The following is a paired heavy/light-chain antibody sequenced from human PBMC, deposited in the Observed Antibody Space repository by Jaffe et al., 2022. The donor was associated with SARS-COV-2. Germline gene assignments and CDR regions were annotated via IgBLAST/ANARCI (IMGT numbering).Light chain of an antibody. CDR3: MQPLQAPHT. Sequence: DIVMTQSPLSLPVTPGEPASISCRSSQTLLHSNGHNYLEWYVQKPGQSPQLLIYLGSNRASGVPDRFSASGSGSDFTLKITRVEAEDVGVYYCMQPLQAPHTFGQGTKLEIK. CDR1: QTLLHSNGHNY. V-gene: IGKV2-28*01. CDR2: LGS. J-gene: IGKJ2*01.
Heavy chain of an antibody. V-gene: IGHV3-53*01. J-gene: IGHJ4*02. Sequence: EVQLVESGGGLIQPGGSLRLSCTASGFNVSGHYISWVRLAPGKGLQWVSFIYGAGSTYYADSVRGRFRVSRDNSHNTVFLQMTNVRLNDTAVYYCARWGPSVKTVGDYWGPGTRVIVAS. CDR1: GFNVSGHY. CDR3: ARWGPSVKTVGDY. CDR2: IYGAGST. D-gene: IGHD4-17*01.